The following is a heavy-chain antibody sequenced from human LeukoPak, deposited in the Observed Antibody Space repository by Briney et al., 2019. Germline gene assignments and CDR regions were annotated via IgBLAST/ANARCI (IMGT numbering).Heavy chain of an antibody. CDR2: IYYSGST. CDR1: GGSISSSSYY. D-gene: IGHD3-10*01. J-gene: IGHJ4*02. V-gene: IGHV4-39*07. CDR3: ARVGRYYYGSGSYYFDY. Sequence: SETLSLTCTVSGGSISSSSYYWGWIRQPPGKGLEWIGSIYYSGSTYYNPSLKSRVTISVDTSRNQFSLKLSSVTAADTAVYYCARVGRYYYGSGSYYFDYWGQGTLVTVSS.